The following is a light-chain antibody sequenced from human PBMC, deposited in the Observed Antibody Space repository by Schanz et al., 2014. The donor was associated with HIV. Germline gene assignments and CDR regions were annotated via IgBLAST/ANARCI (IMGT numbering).Light chain of an antibody. CDR2: NNY. V-gene: IGLV1-40*01. CDR1: SSNIGAGYD. CDR3: QSYDSSLSIV. Sequence: QSVLTQPPSVSGAPGQRVTISCTGSSSNIGAGYDVHWYQQLPGTAPKLLIYNNYNRPSGVPDRFSGSKSGTSASLAITGLQAEDEADYYCQSYDSSLSIVFGGGTKLTVL. J-gene: IGLJ2*01.